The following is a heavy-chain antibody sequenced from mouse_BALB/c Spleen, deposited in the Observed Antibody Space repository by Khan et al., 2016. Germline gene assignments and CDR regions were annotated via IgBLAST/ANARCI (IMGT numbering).Heavy chain of an antibody. J-gene: IGHJ3*01. Sequence: VRLQQSGAELVKPGASVKLSCTASGFNIKDTYMHWVKQRPEQGLEWIGRIDPANGNTKYDPKFQGKATITADTSSNTAHLQLSSLTSEDPAVYYYARSAYDYGVGFAYWGQGTLVTVSA. CDR2: IDPANGNT. D-gene: IGHD2-4*01. CDR3: ARSAYDYGVGFAY. CDR1: GFNIKDTY. V-gene: IGHV14-3*02.